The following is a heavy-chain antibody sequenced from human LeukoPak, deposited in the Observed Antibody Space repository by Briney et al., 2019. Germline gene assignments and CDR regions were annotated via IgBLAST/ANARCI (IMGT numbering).Heavy chain of an antibody. CDR3: ARNRYGYNFGY. V-gene: IGHV1-2*02. CDR1: GYTFTDYY. Sequence: GASVKVSCEASGYTFTDYYFHWVRQAPGQGLEWMGWINPNSGGTNYAQKFQGRVTMTRDTSISTAYMELSSLTSDDTAVYYCARNRYGYNFGYWAQGTLVTVSS. CDR2: INPNSGGT. J-gene: IGHJ4*02. D-gene: IGHD5-24*01.